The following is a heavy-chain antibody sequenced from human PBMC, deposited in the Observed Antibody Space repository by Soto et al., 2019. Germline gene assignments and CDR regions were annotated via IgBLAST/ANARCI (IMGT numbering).Heavy chain of an antibody. V-gene: IGHV4-59*01. J-gene: IGHJ6*02. Sequence: PSETLSLTCTVSGGSISSYYWSWIRQPPGKGLEWIGYIYYSGSTNYNPSPKSRVTISVDTSKNQFSLKLSSVTAADTAVYCCARVNYSGTGLAYYYYGMDVWGQGTTVTVSS. D-gene: IGHD3-10*01. CDR1: GGSISSYY. CDR2: IYYSGST. CDR3: ARVNYSGTGLAYYYYGMDV.